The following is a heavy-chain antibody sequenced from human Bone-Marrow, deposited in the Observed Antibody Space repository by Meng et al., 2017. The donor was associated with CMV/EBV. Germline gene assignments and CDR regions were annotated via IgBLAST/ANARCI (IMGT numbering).Heavy chain of an antibody. V-gene: IGHV1-2*02. CDR3: AREGSGYGGWFDL. CDR2: INPNSGGT. CDR1: GYTFTGYY. D-gene: IGHD5-12*01. Sequence: ASVKVSCKASGYTFTGYYMHWVRQAPGQGLEWMGWINPNSGGTNYAQKFQGRVTMTRDTSISTAYMELSRLRSDDTAVYYCAREGSGYGGWFDLWGQGTLVTFSS. J-gene: IGHJ5*02.